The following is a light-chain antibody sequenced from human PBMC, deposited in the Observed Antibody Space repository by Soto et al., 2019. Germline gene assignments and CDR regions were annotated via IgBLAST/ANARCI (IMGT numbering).Light chain of an antibody. J-gene: IGKJ1*01. CDR1: QSVDIN. CDR3: QQYGDLPWT. Sequence: EIVMTQSPATLSVSPGERVTLSCRASQSVDINLAWYQQKPGQAPRLLIYGASSRATGIPDRFSGSGSGTDFTLTINRLEPEDFAVYYCQQYGDLPWTFGQGTK. V-gene: IGKV3-20*01. CDR2: GAS.